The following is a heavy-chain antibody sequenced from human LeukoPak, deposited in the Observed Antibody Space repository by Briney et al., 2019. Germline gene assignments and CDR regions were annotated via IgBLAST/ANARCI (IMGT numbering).Heavy chain of an antibody. CDR1: GFTFSSYT. D-gene: IGHD3-22*01. CDR3: ARTLDSSGFHDAFDI. V-gene: IGHV3-23*01. CDR2: ITTSDGNT. Sequence: GGSLRLSCAASGFTFSSYTMSWVRQAPGKGLEWVSTITTSDGNTYYADSVKGRFTISRDNSKNTLYLQMNSLRAEDTAVYYCARTLDSSGFHDAFDIWGQGTMVTVSS. J-gene: IGHJ3*02.